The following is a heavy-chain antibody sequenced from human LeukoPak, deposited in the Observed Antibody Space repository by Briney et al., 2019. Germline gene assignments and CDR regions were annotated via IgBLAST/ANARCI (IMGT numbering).Heavy chain of an antibody. Sequence: PGGSLRLSCAASGFTFSTYWMHWVRRAPGKGLVWISRFNNDGSTTVYEDSVKGRFTISRDNARDTLFLQMDSLRADDTAVYYCARGILGPDDFWGQGTLVTVSS. V-gene: IGHV3-74*01. CDR1: GFTFSTYW. J-gene: IGHJ4*02. CDR2: FNNDGSTT. D-gene: IGHD2/OR15-2a*01. CDR3: ARGILGPDDF.